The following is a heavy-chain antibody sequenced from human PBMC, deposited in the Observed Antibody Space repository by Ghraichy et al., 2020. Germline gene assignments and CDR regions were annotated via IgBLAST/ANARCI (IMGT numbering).Heavy chain of an antibody. D-gene: IGHD4-23*01. CDR3: TLFVTPGSPFDY. Sequence: GGSLRLSCAASEFTFSNAWMSWVRQAPGKGLEWVGRIKSEADGGTIDYAAPVKGRFTISRDDSKSTLYLQMNSLKTEDTAIYYCTLFVTPGSPFDYWGQGTLVTVSS. CDR2: IKSEADGGTI. V-gene: IGHV3-15*01. J-gene: IGHJ4*02. CDR1: EFTFSNAW.